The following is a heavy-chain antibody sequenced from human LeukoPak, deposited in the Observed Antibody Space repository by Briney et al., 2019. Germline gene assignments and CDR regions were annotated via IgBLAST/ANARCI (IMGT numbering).Heavy chain of an antibody. Sequence: ASVKVSCKASGYIFAGYYMHWVRQAPGQGLEWMGWINPNSGGTNYAQKFQGRVTMARDTSISTAYMELSRLRSDDTAVYYCARDRRPYNYYYMDVWGKGTTVTISS. J-gene: IGHJ6*03. D-gene: IGHD3-16*01. CDR1: GYIFAGYY. CDR2: INPNSGGT. CDR3: ARDRRPYNYYYMDV. V-gene: IGHV1-2*02.